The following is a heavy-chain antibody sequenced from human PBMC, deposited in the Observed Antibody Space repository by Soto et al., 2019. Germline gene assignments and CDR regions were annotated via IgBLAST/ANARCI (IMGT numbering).Heavy chain of an antibody. Sequence: SETLSLTCTVSGASISSSRSYWGWVRQPPGKGLDRIFSFYYTGGTYSTYYNPSLKSRVTISVDTSKSQFSLNLRSVTAADTAVYYCASPRQGNYDFLSGYYALDYWGQGTLVTVSS. CDR3: ASPRQGNYDFLSGYYALDY. J-gene: IGHJ4*02. V-gene: IGHV4-39*01. CDR1: GASISSSRSY. CDR2: FYYTGGT. D-gene: IGHD3-3*01.